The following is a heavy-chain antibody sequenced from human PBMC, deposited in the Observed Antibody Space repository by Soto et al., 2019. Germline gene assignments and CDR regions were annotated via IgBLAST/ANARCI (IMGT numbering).Heavy chain of an antibody. D-gene: IGHD5-18*01. CDR3: ARGRIQLWSYYYGMDV. Sequence: SETLSLTCAVYGGSFSGYYWSWIRQPPGKGLEWIGEINHSGSTNYNPSLKSRVTISVDTSKNQFSLKLSSVTAADTAVYYCARGRIQLWSYYYGMDVWGQGT. J-gene: IGHJ6*02. CDR1: GGSFSGYY. CDR2: INHSGST. V-gene: IGHV4-34*01.